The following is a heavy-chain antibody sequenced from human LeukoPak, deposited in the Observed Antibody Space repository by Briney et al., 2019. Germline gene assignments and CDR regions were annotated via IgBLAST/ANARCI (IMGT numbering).Heavy chain of an antibody. CDR3: VRDSDTYGDHTTRRFDS. CDR2: ISDRSNYI. Sequence: PGGSLRLSCVASGFTFSSYNMNWVRQAPGKGLEWVSCISDRSNYIYYADSVKGQFIISRDNAKYSLYLELNSLRAEDTAVYHCVRDSDTYGDHTTRRFDSWGQGTLVTVSS. J-gene: IGHJ4*02. CDR1: GFTFSSYN. V-gene: IGHV3-21*01. D-gene: IGHD4-17*01.